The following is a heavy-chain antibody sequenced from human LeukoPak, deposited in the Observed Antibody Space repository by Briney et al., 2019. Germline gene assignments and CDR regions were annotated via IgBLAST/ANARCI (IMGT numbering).Heavy chain of an antibody. V-gene: IGHV4-61*01. Sequence: SETLSLTCTVSGGSVSSGSYYWSWIRQPPGKGLEWIAYIHYSGSTNYNPSLKSRVTISVDTSKNRFSLKLSSVTAADTAVYYCAREGNGPAYYHFYYMDVWGKGTTVTASS. J-gene: IGHJ6*03. CDR3: AREGNGPAYYHFYYMDV. CDR1: GGSVSSGSYY. CDR2: IHYSGST. D-gene: IGHD1-1*01.